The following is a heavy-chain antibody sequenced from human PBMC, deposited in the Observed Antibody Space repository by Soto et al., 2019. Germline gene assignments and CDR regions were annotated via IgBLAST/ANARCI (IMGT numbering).Heavy chain of an antibody. CDR1: VFALNRYW. CDR3: ARSLWSAYFYYGLAV. CDR2: INSDGNIT. J-gene: IGHJ6*02. V-gene: IGHV3-74*01. D-gene: IGHD2-21*01. Sequence: GALRLSCTASVFALNRYWMYWVRQAPGKGLVWVSHINSDGNITPYAESVKGRFTISRDNSKNTLYLDMHSLTTDDTAVYFCARSLWSAYFYYGLAVWGHGTKVTVSS.